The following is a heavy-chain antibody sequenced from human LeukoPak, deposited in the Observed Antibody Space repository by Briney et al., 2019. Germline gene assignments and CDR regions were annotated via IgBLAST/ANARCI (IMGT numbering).Heavy chain of an antibody. CDR3: ARRWIQPDY. Sequence: GGPLRLSCAASGFTFSSYAMHWVSQAPGKGLEWVAVISYDGSNKYYADSVKGRFTISRDNSKNTLYLQMNSLRAEDTAVYYCARRWIQPDYWGQGTLVTVSS. V-gene: IGHV3-30-3*01. J-gene: IGHJ4*02. CDR2: ISYDGSNK. CDR1: GFTFSSYA. D-gene: IGHD5-18*01.